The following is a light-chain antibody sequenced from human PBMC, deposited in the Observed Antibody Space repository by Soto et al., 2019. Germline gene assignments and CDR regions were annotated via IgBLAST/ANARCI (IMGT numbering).Light chain of an antibody. Sequence: QVTQSPSSLSASVGDRVTITCRASQSISSYLNWYQQKPGKAPKLLIYAASSLQSGVPSRFNGSESGTESTLTISSLPPEDFATYYCQESYSTPRGFTFGPGTKVDIK. V-gene: IGKV1-39*01. CDR3: QESYSTPRGFT. CDR1: QSISSY. CDR2: AAS. J-gene: IGKJ3*01.